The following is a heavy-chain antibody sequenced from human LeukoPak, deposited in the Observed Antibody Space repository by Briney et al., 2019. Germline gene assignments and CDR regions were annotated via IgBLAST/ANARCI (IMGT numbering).Heavy chain of an antibody. CDR3: AKDPPGLARYFDY. CDR1: GFAFSVYA. CDR2: ISGSGGST. V-gene: IGHV3-23*01. Sequence: SGGSLRLSCTASGFAFSVYAMSWVRQAPGKGLEWVSAISGSGGSTYYADSVKGRFTISRDNSKNTLYLQMNSLRAEDTAVYYCAKDPPGLARYFDYWGQGTLVTVSS. J-gene: IGHJ4*02. D-gene: IGHD6-19*01.